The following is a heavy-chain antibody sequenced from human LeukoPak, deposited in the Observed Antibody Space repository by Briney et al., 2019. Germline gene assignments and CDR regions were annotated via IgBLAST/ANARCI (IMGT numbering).Heavy chain of an antibody. CDR2: ISSNGGNT. V-gene: IGHV3-64*01. D-gene: IGHD3-10*01. CDR1: GFTFSNYA. Sequence: GGSLRLSCAASGFTFSNYAMHWVRQAPGKGLEYVSAISSNGGNTYYANSVKGRFTIARDNSKSTVDLQMGSLRAEDTAVYYCARGRFDYWGQGTLVTVSS. J-gene: IGHJ4*02. CDR3: ARGRFDY.